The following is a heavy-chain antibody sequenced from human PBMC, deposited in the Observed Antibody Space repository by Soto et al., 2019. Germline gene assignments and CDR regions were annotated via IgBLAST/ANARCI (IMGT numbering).Heavy chain of an antibody. Sequence: QVQLQESGPGLVRPSETLSLTCTVSGGSISSGVYYWSWLRQPPGKGLEWIGYLYYSGTTNYNPFLKRRAPISIDTSKNQSFLKLNSVPAADTAVYYSARKDGAHDMPFDPWGQGILVPVPS. V-gene: IGHV4-61*08. D-gene: IGHD1-1*01. CDR1: GGSISSGVYY. J-gene: IGHJ5*02. CDR2: LYYSGTT. CDR3: ARKDGAHDMPFDP.